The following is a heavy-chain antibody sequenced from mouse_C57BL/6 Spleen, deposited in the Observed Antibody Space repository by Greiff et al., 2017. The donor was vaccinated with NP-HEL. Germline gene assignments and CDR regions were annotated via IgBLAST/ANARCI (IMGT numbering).Heavy chain of an antibody. Sequence: QVQLQQPGAELVRPGSSVKLSCKASGYTFTSYWMHWVKQRPIQGLEWIGNIYPSDSETHYNHKFKDKATLTVDKSSSTAYMQLSSLTSEDSAVYYCARSYYSNYDFDYWGQGTTLTVST. CDR2: IYPSDSET. CDR1: GYTFTSYW. J-gene: IGHJ2*01. D-gene: IGHD2-5*01. V-gene: IGHV1-52*01. CDR3: ARSYYSNYDFDY.